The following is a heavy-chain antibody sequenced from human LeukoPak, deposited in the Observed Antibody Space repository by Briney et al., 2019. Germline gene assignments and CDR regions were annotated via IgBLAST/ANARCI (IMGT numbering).Heavy chain of an antibody. J-gene: IGHJ4*02. Sequence: GRSLTLSCAASGFTFSSYGMHWVRQAPGKGLEWVAVISYDGSNKYYADSAKGRFTISRDNSKNTLYLQMNSLRAEDTAVYYCAKDSSSWYYFDYWGQGTLVTASS. V-gene: IGHV3-30*18. D-gene: IGHD6-13*01. CDR1: GFTFSSYG. CDR3: AKDSSSWYYFDY. CDR2: ISYDGSNK.